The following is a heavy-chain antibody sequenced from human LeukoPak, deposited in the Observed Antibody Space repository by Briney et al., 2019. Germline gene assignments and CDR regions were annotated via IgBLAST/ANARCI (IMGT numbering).Heavy chain of an antibody. CDR2: IWYDGSNK. CDR1: GFTFSSYG. V-gene: IGHV3-33*08. D-gene: IGHD3-22*01. Sequence: TGRSHRLSCEASGFTFSSYGMHWVRQAPGKGLEWVAVIWYDGSNKYYVDSVQGRFTISRDNSKNTLYLQMSSLRAGDTAVYYCARGDYYDSSGYYFPDAFDIWGQGTMVTVSS. CDR3: ARGDYYDSSGYYFPDAFDI. J-gene: IGHJ3*02.